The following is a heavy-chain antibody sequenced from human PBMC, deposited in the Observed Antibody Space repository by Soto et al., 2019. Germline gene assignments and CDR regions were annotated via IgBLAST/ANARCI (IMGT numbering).Heavy chain of an antibody. CDR1: GFTFSSYA. CDR3: AKDLYGYGDYGAY. Sequence: EVQLLESGGGLVQPGGSLRLSCAASGFTFSSYAMSWVRQAPGKGLEWVSAISGSGVSTYYADSVKGRFTLSRDNSKNTLYLQMNSLRAEDTAVYYCAKDLYGYGDYGAYWGQGTLVTVSS. V-gene: IGHV3-23*01. D-gene: IGHD4-17*01. J-gene: IGHJ4*02. CDR2: ISGSGVST.